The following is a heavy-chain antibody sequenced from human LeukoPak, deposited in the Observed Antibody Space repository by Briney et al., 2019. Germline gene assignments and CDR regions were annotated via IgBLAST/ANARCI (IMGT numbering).Heavy chain of an antibody. CDR2: ISGSGGST. CDR3: ARGPLCTTASCYTSGHLDP. J-gene: IGHJ5*02. V-gene: IGHV3-23*01. D-gene: IGHD2-2*02. Sequence: PGGSLRLSCAASGFTFSNYAMSWVRQAPGKGLEWVSAISGSGGSTYYADSVKGRFTISRDNSKNTLFLQMNSLRAEDTAVYYCARGPLCTTASCYTSGHLDPWGQGTLVTVS. CDR1: GFTFSNYA.